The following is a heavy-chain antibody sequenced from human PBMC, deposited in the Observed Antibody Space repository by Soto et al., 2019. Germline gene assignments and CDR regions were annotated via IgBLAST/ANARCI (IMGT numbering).Heavy chain of an antibody. Sequence: SETLSLTCTVSGGSVSSQYGSWIRQPAGKGLEWIGRIYNVGIPLIHPSLESRVALSLDTAKNQFSLTLSSVTAADTAIYYCAIQDYDKSVYYFDYWGRGTLVTVSS. CDR2: IYNVGIP. D-gene: IGHD3-22*01. V-gene: IGHV4-4*07. CDR3: AIQDYDKSVYYFDY. J-gene: IGHJ4*02. CDR1: GGSVSSQY.